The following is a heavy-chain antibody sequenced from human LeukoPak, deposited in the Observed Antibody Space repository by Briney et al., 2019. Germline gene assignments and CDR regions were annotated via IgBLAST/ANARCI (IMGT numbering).Heavy chain of an antibody. CDR1: GGSISSGGYY. D-gene: IGHD5-12*01. CDR3: ARQSRGYNYYGMDV. J-gene: IGHJ6*02. CDR2: IYYSGST. Sequence: SSETLSLTCTVSGGSISSGGYYWSWIRQPPGKGLEWIGYIYYSGSTNYNPSLKSRVTISVDTSKNQFSLKLSSVTAADTAVYYCARQSRGYNYYGMDVWGQGTTVTVSS. V-gene: IGHV4-61*08.